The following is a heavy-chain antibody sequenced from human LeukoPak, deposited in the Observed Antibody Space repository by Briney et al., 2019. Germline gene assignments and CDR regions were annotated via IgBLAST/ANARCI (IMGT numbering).Heavy chain of an antibody. Sequence: GRSLRLSCAASGFTFSSYGMHWVRQAPGKGLEWVAVISYDGSNKYYADSVKGRFTISRDNSKNTLYLQMNSLRAEDTAVYYCAKDSKQQEGFDYWGQGTLVTVSS. D-gene: IGHD6-13*01. J-gene: IGHJ4*02. CDR3: AKDSKQQEGFDY. V-gene: IGHV3-30*18. CDR2: ISYDGSNK. CDR1: GFTFSSYG.